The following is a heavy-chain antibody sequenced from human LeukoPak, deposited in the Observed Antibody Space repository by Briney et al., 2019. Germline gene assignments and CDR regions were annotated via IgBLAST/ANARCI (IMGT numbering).Heavy chain of an antibody. Sequence: PGGSLRLSCTASGFTFNNYAMYLVRQAPRKGLEWVAGIFGSGGSPPYADSVKGRFTSSIDNSKNTVYLQMASLRGEDTALYYCTKTTSGYSSGQYPGWPADHWGQGALVTVSS. CDR2: IFGSGGSP. CDR1: GFTFNNYA. J-gene: IGHJ4*02. CDR3: TKTTSGYSSGQYPGWPADH. D-gene: IGHD6-25*01. V-gene: IGHV3-23*01.